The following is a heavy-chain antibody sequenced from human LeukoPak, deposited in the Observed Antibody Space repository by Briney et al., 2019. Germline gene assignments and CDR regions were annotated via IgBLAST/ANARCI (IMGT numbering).Heavy chain of an antibody. CDR3: TRRGYYDFWSDY. J-gene: IGHJ4*02. CDR2: IYPGDSDT. Sequence: GESLEISCKGSGSSFTTYWIGWVRQMPGKGLEWMGIIYPGDSDTRYSPSFQGQVTLSADKSISTAYLQWSSLKASDTAIYYCTRRGYYDFWSDYWGQGTLVTVSS. CDR1: GSSFTTYW. D-gene: IGHD3-3*01. V-gene: IGHV5-51*01.